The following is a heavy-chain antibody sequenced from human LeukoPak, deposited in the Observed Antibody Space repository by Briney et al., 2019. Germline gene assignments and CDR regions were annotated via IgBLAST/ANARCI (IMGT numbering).Heavy chain of an antibody. V-gene: IGHV4-39*01. CDR1: GGSISSSSSY. CDR3: ARYGDYLYYYGMDV. CDR2: IYYSGST. J-gene: IGHJ6*02. D-gene: IGHD4-17*01. Sequence: SETLSLTCTVSGGSISSSSSYWGWIRQPPGKGLEWIGSIYYSGSTYYNPSLKSRVTISVDTSKNQFSLKLSSVTAADTAVYYCARYGDYLYYYGMDVWGQGTTVTVSS.